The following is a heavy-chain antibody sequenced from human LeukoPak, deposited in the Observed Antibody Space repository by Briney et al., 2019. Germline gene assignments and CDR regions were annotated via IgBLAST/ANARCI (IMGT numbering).Heavy chain of an antibody. D-gene: IGHD5-12*01. Sequence: PSETLSLTCTVSGGSISSYYWSWIRQPPGKGLEWIGSIYYSGSTYYNPSLKSRVTISVDTSKNQFSLKLSSVTAADTAVYYCARSMARYSTLFDYWGQGTLVTVSS. CDR3: ARSMARYSTLFDY. CDR1: GGSISSYY. J-gene: IGHJ4*02. V-gene: IGHV4-59*01. CDR2: IYYSGST.